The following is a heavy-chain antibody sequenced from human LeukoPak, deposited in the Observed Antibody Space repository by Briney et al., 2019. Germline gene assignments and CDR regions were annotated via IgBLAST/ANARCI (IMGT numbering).Heavy chain of an antibody. CDR3: ARDDHDSSGYYYYYYGMDV. Sequence: LETLSLTCTVSGGSISSYYWSWIRQPAGKGLEWIGRIYTSGSTNYNPSLKSRVTMSVDTSKNQFSLKLSSVTAADTAVYYCARDDHDSSGYYYYYYGMDVWGQGTTVTVSS. D-gene: IGHD3-22*01. V-gene: IGHV4-4*07. CDR1: GGSISSYY. CDR2: IYTSGST. J-gene: IGHJ6*02.